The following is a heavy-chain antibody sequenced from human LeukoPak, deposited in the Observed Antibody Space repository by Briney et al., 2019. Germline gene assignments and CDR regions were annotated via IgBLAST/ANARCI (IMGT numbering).Heavy chain of an antibody. CDR1: GYTFTSYA. V-gene: IGHV1-3*01. Sequence: ASVKDSCKASGYTFTSYAMHWVRQAPGQRLEWMGWINAGNGNTKYSQKFQGRVTITRDTSASTAYMELSSLRSEDTAVYYCARKRGYSYGFDYWGQGTLVTVSS. CDR3: ARKRGYSYGFDY. J-gene: IGHJ4*02. D-gene: IGHD5-18*01. CDR2: INAGNGNT.